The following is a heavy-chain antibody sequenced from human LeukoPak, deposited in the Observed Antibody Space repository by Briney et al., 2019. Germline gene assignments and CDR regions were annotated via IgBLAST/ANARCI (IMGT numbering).Heavy chain of an antibody. V-gene: IGHV3-33*01. J-gene: IGHJ5*02. D-gene: IGHD3-16*02. CDR3: ARVLDDYVWGSYRDMFDP. CDR1: GFTFSSYG. Sequence: GGSLRLSCAASGFTFSSYGMHWVRQAPGKGLEWVAVIWYDGSNKYYADSVKGRFTISRDNSKDTLYLQMNSLRAEDTAVYYCARVLDDYVWGSYRDMFDPWGQGTLVTVSS. CDR2: IWYDGSNK.